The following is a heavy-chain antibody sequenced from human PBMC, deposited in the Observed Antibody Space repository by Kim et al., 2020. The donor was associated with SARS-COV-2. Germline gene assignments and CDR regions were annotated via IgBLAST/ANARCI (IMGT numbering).Heavy chain of an antibody. CDR3: ARDRIGYCNTTSCSLHFDY. Sequence: SETLSLTCTVSGDSISSYSWSWIRQPPGKGLEWIAYTSYSGSANYNPSLKSRVTISVDTPKNQFSLKLSSVTAADTAVYYCARDRIGYCNTTSCSLHFDYWGQGTLVTVSS. CDR1: GDSISSYS. CDR2: TSYSGSA. D-gene: IGHD2-2*01. V-gene: IGHV4-59*01. J-gene: IGHJ4*02.